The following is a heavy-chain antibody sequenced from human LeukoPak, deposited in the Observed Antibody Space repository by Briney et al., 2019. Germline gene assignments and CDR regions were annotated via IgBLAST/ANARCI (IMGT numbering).Heavy chain of an antibody. CDR3: ARDLSPVVRASPMGY. CDR1: GFTFTSYG. Sequence: PGGSVRLLCAVSGFTFTSYGMHWVRQSTGKGLEWLALITYDGYYKNYSDSVKGRFTISSDTSKNTLYLQMNSLRAEDTAIYYCARDLSPVVRASPMGYWGQGTLVTVSS. D-gene: IGHD3-10*01. V-gene: IGHV3-30*03. J-gene: IGHJ4*02. CDR2: ITYDGYYK.